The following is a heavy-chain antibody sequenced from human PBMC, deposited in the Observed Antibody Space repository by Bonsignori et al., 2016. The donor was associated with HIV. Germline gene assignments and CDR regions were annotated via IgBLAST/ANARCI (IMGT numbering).Heavy chain of an antibody. CDR3: ARANDYSTNWIDP. V-gene: IGHV4-39*07. CDR2: IFPSGNT. D-gene: IGHD4-11*01. CDR1: GASIGRSDNY. Sequence: QLQLQESGPGLVKPSETLSLNCTVSGASIGRSDNYWAWIRQPPGKGLEWIANIFPSGNTQHNPSLKSRVTMSLDESKNQFALKLSSVTAADTAVYYCARANDYSTNWIDPWGQGTLVTVSS. J-gene: IGHJ5*02.